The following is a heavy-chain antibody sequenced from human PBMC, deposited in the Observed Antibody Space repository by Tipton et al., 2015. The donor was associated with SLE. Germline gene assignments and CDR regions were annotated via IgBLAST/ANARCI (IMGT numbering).Heavy chain of an antibody. V-gene: IGHV4-39*02. J-gene: IGHJ4*02. D-gene: IGHD3-3*01. CDR1: GVSIGSTSYY. CDR2: IYYDGTT. Sequence: TLSLTCSVSGVSIGSTSYYWAWIRQPPGKGPAWIGSIYYDGTTYYSPSLKGRVTIALDTSSNHFSLDLTSVTAADTAVYYCARTGYTFWNGSFDSWGQGTLVTVSS. CDR3: ARTGYTFWNGSFDS.